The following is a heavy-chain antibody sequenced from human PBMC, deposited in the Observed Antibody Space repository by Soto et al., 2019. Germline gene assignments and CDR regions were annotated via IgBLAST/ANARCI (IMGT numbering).Heavy chain of an antibody. D-gene: IGHD2-2*02. CDR1: GGSFSGYY. J-gene: IGHJ6*03. CDR3: ARAQIPQHRGYYYYYMYV. Sequence: SETLSLTCAVYGGSFSGYYWSWIRQPPGKGLEWIGEINHSGSTNYNPSLKSRVTISVDTSKNQFSLKLSSVTAADTAVYYCARAQIPQHRGYYYYYMYVWGQGTTVPVS. CDR2: INHSGST. V-gene: IGHV4-34*01.